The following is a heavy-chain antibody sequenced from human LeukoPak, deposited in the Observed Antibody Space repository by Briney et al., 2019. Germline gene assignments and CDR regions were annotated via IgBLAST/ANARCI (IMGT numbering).Heavy chain of an antibody. Sequence: PSETLSLTCTVSGGSISSYYWSWIRQPPGKGLEWIGYTYYSGSTNYNPSLKSRVTISVDTSKNQFSLKLSSVTAADTAVYYCARAPGYDILTGYFANWFDPWGQGTLVTVSS. CDR3: ARAPGYDILTGYFANWFDP. J-gene: IGHJ5*02. CDR2: TYYSGST. V-gene: IGHV4-59*01. CDR1: GGSISSYY. D-gene: IGHD3-9*01.